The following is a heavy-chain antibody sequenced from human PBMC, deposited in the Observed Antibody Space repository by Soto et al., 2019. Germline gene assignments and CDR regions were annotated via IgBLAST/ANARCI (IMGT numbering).Heavy chain of an antibody. CDR1: GGSSNCYY. V-gene: IGHV4-59*01. CDR3: TREVATPNNWFDP. CDR2: IYFSGST. Sequence: SETLSLTCTVSGGSSNCYYWTWIRQTPGKGLEWIGNIYFSGSTKYNPSLQSRVTISVDTSKKQFSLRLTSVTPADTAVYYCTREVATPNNWFDPWGQGTLVTVSS. J-gene: IGHJ5*02.